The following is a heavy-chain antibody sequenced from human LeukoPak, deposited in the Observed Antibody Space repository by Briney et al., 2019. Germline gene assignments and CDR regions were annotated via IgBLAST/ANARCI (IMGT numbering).Heavy chain of an antibody. CDR2: IYYSGST. J-gene: IGHJ4*02. Sequence: PSETLSLTCTDSGGSISSYYWSWIRQPPGKGLEWIGYIYYSGSTNYNPSLKSRVTISVDTSKNQFSLKLSSVTAADTAVYYCARLISGWLFDYWGQGTLVTVSS. D-gene: IGHD6-19*01. CDR1: GGSISSYY. V-gene: IGHV4-59*01. CDR3: ARLISGWLFDY.